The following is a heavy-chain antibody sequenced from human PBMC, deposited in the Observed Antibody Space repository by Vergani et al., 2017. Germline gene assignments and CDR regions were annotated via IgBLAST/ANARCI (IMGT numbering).Heavy chain of an antibody. CDR2: IIPIFGTA. V-gene: IGHV1-69*13. CDR3: ARDPRQEGASDAFDI. J-gene: IGHJ3*02. CDR1: GYTFTSYG. Sequence: QVQLVQSGAEVKKPGASVKVSCKASGYTFTSYGISWVRQAPGQGLEWMGRIIPIFGTANYAQKFQGRVMITADESTSTAYMELSSLRSEDTAVYYCARDPRQEGASDAFDIWGQGTMVTVSS.